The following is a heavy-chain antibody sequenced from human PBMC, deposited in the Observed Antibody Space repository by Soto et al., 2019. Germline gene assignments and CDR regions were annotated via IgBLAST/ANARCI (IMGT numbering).Heavy chain of an antibody. V-gene: IGHV4-4*02. J-gene: IGHJ4*02. Sequence: QLQESGPGLVKPSGTLSLTCAVSGGSVTTNYWWGWVRQSPVTGLEWIGDMSHSGPTNYSPSLQSRVTLSVDTSKNQFSLELKSVTAADTDLYLCGMSRGVYKIHSWGQGTLVTVSS. D-gene: IGHD1-1*01. CDR1: GGSVTTNYW. CDR2: MSHSGPT. CDR3: GMSRGVYKIHS.